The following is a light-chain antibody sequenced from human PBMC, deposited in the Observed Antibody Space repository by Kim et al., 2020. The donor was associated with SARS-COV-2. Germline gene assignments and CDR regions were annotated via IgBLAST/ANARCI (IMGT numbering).Light chain of an antibody. CDR1: SGHSSYA. J-gene: IGLJ2*01. CDR2: LNSDGSH. V-gene: IGLV4-69*01. Sequence: PVLTQSPSASASLGASVKLTCTLSSGHSSYAIAWHQQQPEKGPRYLMKLNSDGSHSKGDRIPDRFSGSSSGAERYLTISSLQSEDEADYYCQTWGTGIQVFGGGTQLTVL. CDR3: QTWGTGIQV.